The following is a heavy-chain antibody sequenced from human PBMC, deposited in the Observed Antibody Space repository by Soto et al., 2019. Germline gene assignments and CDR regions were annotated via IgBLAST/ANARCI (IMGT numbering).Heavy chain of an antibody. CDR3: ARGQRILRDFWSGYYTENYYYGMDV. J-gene: IGHJ6*02. CDR2: INHSGST. CDR1: GGSFSGYY. V-gene: IGHV4-34*01. D-gene: IGHD3-3*01. Sequence: QVQLQQWGAGLLKPSETLSLTCAVYGGSFSGYYWSWIRQPPGKGLEWIGEINHSGSTNYNPSLKSRVTISVDTSKNQFSLKLSYVTAADTAVYYCARGQRILRDFWSGYYTENYYYGMDVWGQGTTVTVSS.